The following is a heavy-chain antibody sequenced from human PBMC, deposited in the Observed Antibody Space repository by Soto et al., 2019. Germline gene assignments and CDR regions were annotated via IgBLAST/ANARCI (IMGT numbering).Heavy chain of an antibody. CDR2: IKQDGSAE. CDR3: ARDGYYDSSGYDY. J-gene: IGHJ4*02. V-gene: IGHV3-7*03. D-gene: IGHD3-22*01. Sequence: LRLSCSTSGFTFTTYYMSWVRQAPGKGLEWVANIKQDGSAETYVDSVKGRFTISRDNAKNSLYLQMNSLRAEDTAVYYCARDGYYDSSGYDYWGQGTLVTVSS. CDR1: GFTFTTYY.